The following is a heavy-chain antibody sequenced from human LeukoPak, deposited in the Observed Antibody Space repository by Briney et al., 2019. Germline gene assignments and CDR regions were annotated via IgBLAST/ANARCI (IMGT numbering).Heavy chain of an antibody. Sequence: GGSLRLSCAASGFSFSSYWMSWVRQAPGKGLEGVVNIKQDGSEKYYVDSVKGRFTISRDNAKNSLYLQMNSLRAEDTAVYYCARVDTAMVFDYWGQGTLVTVSS. D-gene: IGHD5-18*01. CDR3: ARVDTAMVFDY. CDR1: GFSFSSYW. V-gene: IGHV3-7*01. J-gene: IGHJ4*02. CDR2: IKQDGSEK.